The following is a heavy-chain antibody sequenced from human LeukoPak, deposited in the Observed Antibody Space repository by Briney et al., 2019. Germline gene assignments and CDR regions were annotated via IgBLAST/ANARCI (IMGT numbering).Heavy chain of an antibody. CDR3: ARDRMGYGMDV. Sequence: SETLSLTCTVSGGSINSSSSYWGWIRQPPGRGLEWIGRIYYSGSTYYNPSLKSRVTISVDTSKNQFSLMLSSVTAADTAVYYCARDRMGYGMDVWGQGTTVTVSS. CDR2: IYYSGST. D-gene: IGHD5-24*01. V-gene: IGHV4-39*07. J-gene: IGHJ6*02. CDR1: GGSINSSSSY.